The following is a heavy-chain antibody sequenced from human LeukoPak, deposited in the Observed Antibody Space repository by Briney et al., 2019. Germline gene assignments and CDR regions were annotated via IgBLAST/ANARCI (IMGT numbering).Heavy chain of an antibody. CDR1: GGSISSSSYY. J-gene: IGHJ4*02. D-gene: IGHD3-22*01. CDR3: ARDSSGYRFDY. Sequence: SETLSLTCTVSGGSISSSSYYWGWIRQPPGKGLEWIGSIYYSGSTYYNPSLKSRVTISVDTSKNQFSLKLGSVTAADTAVYYCARDSSGYRFDYWGQGTLVTVSS. V-gene: IGHV4-39*01. CDR2: IYYSGST.